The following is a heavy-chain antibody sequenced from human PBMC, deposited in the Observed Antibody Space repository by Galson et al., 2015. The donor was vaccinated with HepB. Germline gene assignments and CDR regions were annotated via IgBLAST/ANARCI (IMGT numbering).Heavy chain of an antibody. CDR3: ARIPTPRKKGGWYEGFDY. D-gene: IGHD6-19*01. V-gene: IGHV2-70*01. CDR2: IDWDDDK. Sequence: PALVKPTQTLTLTCTFSGFSLSTSGMCVSWIRQPPGKALEWLALIDWDDDKYYSTSLKTRLTISKDTSKNQVVLTMTNMDPVDTATYDCARIPTPRKKGGWYEGFDYWGQGTLVTVSS. CDR1: GFSLSTSGMC. J-gene: IGHJ4*02.